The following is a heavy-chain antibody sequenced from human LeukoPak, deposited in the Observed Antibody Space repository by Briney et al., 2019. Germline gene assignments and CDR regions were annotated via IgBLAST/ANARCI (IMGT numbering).Heavy chain of an antibody. V-gene: IGHV4-34*01. Sequence: SSETLSLTCGVYAGSLTNYFCHWIRQAPGKGLGWVGEISHGGITKHNPSLKSRVTMSQDTSKRQFSLKMNSMTAADTGVYYCGIFMDVVPGTMSWGLGTLVTVSS. CDR3: GIFMDVVPGTMS. CDR1: AGSLTNYF. D-gene: IGHD3-22*01. J-gene: IGHJ4*02. CDR2: ISHGGIT.